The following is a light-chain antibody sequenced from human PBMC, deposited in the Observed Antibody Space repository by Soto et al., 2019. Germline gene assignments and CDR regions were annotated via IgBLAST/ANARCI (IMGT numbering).Light chain of an antibody. J-gene: IGLJ2*01. V-gene: IGLV1-40*01. CDR3: QSYDRYPSGHVV. CDR1: SSNLGSGFD. Sequence: QSALTQPPSVSGAPGQRVTISCTGSSSNLGSGFDVQWYQQLPGTAPKLLIYDNDNRPSGVPDRFSGSKSGTSASLAITGLQADDEADYYYQSYDRYPSGHVVFGGGTKLTVL. CDR2: DND.